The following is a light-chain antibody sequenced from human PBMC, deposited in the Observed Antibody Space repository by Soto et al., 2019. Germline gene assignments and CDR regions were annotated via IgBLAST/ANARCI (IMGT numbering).Light chain of an antibody. V-gene: IGKV1-5*01. CDR3: QQYNSYSWT. J-gene: IGKJ1*01. CDR1: QTSSSW. Sequence: DIHMTQSPSTLSASVGDRVTITCRASQTSSSWLAWYQQKPEIAPKLLIYYASKLQSGILSMFSGSGSGREFTLTISSLQPDDFATYCCQQYNSYSWTFGQGTKVDIK. CDR2: YAS.